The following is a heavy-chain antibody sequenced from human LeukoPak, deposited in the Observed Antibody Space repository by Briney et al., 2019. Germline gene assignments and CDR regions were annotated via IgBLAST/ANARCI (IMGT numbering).Heavy chain of an antibody. V-gene: IGHV3-74*01. D-gene: IGHD3-22*01. CDR1: GFAFGDYW. CDR2: INSDGSDI. Sequence: GGSLRLSCAASGFAFGDYWMHWVRQGPGKRLVWLSRINSDGSDIGFADFVKGRLTTSRDNAKNTLYLHMSSLRAEDTGVYYCASTKSDYHDSSGPNFWGQGTLVTVSS. CDR3: ASTKSDYHDSSGPNF. J-gene: IGHJ4*02.